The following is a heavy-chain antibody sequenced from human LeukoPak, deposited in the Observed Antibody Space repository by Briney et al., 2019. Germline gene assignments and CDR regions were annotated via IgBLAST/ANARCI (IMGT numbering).Heavy chain of an antibody. CDR2: MNPNSGNT. J-gene: IGHJ5*02. Sequence: ASVKVSCKASGYTFTSYDINWVRQATGQGLEWMGWMNPNSGNTGYAQKFQGRVTITRNTSISTAYMELSSLRSEDTAVYYCARDGRIAAHQNWFDPWGQGTLVTVSS. CDR1: GYTFTSYD. D-gene: IGHD6-6*01. V-gene: IGHV1-8*01. CDR3: ARDGRIAAHQNWFDP.